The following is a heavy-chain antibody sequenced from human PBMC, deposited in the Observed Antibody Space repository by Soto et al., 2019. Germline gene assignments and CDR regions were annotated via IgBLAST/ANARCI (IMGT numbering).Heavy chain of an antibody. CDR2: TYYRSNWRH. Sequence: SETLSLTCAISVDSVSSNTAACKWIRSSPSRGLEWLGRTYYRSNWRHDYAVSVRSRITVKPDTSKNHFSLQLNSVTPDDTAVCYCARGVAGSGFDLWGQGTLGTGPS. CDR1: VDSVSSNTAA. D-gene: IGHD6-19*01. V-gene: IGHV6-1*01. CDR3: ARGVAGSGFDL. J-gene: IGHJ4*02.